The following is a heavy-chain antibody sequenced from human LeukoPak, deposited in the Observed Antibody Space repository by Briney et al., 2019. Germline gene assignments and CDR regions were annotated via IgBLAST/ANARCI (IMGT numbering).Heavy chain of an antibody. J-gene: IGHJ6*02. Sequence: GASVKVSCKASGYTFTSYDINWVRQATGQGLEWMGWMNPNSGNTGYAQKFQGRVTMTRNTSISTAYMELSSLRSEDTAVYYCARVSGSSSYGGRYYYGMDVWGQGTTVTVSS. CDR2: MNPNSGNT. CDR3: ARVSGSSSYGGRYYYGMDV. V-gene: IGHV1-8*01. D-gene: IGHD6-13*01. CDR1: GYTFTSYD.